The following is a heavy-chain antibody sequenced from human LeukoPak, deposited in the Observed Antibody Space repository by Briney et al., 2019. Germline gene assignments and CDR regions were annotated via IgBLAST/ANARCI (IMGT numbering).Heavy chain of an antibody. J-gene: IGHJ4*02. CDR1: GYTFTSYY. V-gene: IGHV1-2*02. Sequence: ASVKVSCKASGYTFTSYYMHWVRQAPGQGLEWMGWINPNSGGTNYAQKFQGRVTMTRDTSISTAYMELSRLRSDDTAVYYCARDLGDWNYVSSFDYWGQGTLVTVSS. D-gene: IGHD1-7*01. CDR3: ARDLGDWNYVSSFDY. CDR2: INPNSGGT.